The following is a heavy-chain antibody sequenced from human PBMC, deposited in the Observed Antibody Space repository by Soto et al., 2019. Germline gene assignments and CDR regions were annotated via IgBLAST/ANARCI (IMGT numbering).Heavy chain of an antibody. Sequence: GGSLRLSCAASGFTFSSYAMHWVRQAPGKGLEYVSAISSNGGSTYYADSVKGRFTISRDNAKNSLYLQMHSLRDEDTAVYYCARSMFGVVITYYLDYWGQGTPVTVSS. CDR2: ISSNGGST. J-gene: IGHJ4*02. CDR3: ARSMFGVVITYYLDY. V-gene: IGHV3-64*02. D-gene: IGHD3-3*01. CDR1: GFTFSSYA.